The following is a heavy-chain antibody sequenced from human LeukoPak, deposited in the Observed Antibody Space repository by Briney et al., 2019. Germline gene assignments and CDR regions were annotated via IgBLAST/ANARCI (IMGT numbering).Heavy chain of an antibody. D-gene: IGHD3-22*01. CDR3: ARDRYYDSSGLQFDY. J-gene: IGHJ4*02. V-gene: IGHV1-69*05. CDR2: IIPIFGTA. Sequence: GASVEVSCKASGGTFSSYAISWVRQAPGQGLEWMGRIIPIFGTANYAQKFQGRVTITTDESTSTAYMELSSLRSEDTAVYYCARDRYYDSSGLQFDYWGQGTLVTVSS. CDR1: GGTFSSYA.